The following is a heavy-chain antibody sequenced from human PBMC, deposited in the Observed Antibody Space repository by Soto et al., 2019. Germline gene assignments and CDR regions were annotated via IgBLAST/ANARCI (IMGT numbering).Heavy chain of an antibody. D-gene: IGHD3-10*01. J-gene: IGHJ4*02. Sequence: QVQLVQSGAEVKKPGSSVKVSCKASGGTFSTYSISWVRQVPGQGLEWMGRIIPILGIATYAQKFRDRVTITADKSTSTAYIELSSLRSEDTAVYYCARDYRAYYFASGSSSDPDYWGQGTLVTVSS. CDR3: ARDYRAYYFASGSSSDPDY. CDR1: GGTFSTYS. V-gene: IGHV1-69*08. CDR2: IIPILGIA.